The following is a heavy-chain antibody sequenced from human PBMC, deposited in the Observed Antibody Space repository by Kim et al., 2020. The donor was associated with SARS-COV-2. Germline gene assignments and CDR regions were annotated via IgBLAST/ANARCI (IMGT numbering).Heavy chain of an antibody. D-gene: IGHD3-22*01. V-gene: IGHV4-59*01. CDR3: AREGGNSSGYFY. Sequence: NYNPSLKSRVTISVDTSKNQFSLKLSSVTAADTAVYYCAREGGNSSGYFYWGQGTLVTVSS. J-gene: IGHJ4*02.